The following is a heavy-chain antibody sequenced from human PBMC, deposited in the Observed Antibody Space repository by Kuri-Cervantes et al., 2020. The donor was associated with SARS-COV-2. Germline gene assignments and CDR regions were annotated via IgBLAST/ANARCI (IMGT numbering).Heavy chain of an antibody. Sequence: ASVKVSCKASGYTFTSYAMHWVRQAPGQRLEWMGWSNAGNGNTKYSQEFQGRVTITTDESTSTAYMELSSLRSEDTAVYYCARDLGYYYDSSGPPPLGYWGQGTLVTVSS. CDR2: SNAGNGNT. V-gene: IGHV1-3*02. CDR1: GYTFTSYA. CDR3: ARDLGYYYDSSGPPPLGY. J-gene: IGHJ4*02. D-gene: IGHD3-22*01.